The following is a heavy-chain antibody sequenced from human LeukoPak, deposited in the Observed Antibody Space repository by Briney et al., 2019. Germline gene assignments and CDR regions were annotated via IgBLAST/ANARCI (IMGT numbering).Heavy chain of an antibody. V-gene: IGHV3-30*02. CDR2: IRYDGSNK. J-gene: IGHJ3*02. CDR3: AKWTDASSGWYSPKNAFDI. Sequence: GGSLRLSCAASGFTFSSYGMHWVRQAPGKGLEWVAFIRYDGSNKYYADSVKGRFTISRDNSKNTLYLQMNSLRAEDTAVYYCAKWTDASSGWYSPKNAFDIWGQGTMVTVSS. D-gene: IGHD6-19*01. CDR1: GFTFSSYG.